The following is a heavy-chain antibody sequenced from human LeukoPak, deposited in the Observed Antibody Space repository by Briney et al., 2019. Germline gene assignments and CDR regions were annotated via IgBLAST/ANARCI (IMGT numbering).Heavy chain of an antibody. V-gene: IGHV1-2*02. CDR2: INPNSGGT. D-gene: IGHD4-11*01. J-gene: IGHJ6*03. CDR3: ARGTTVTTHYYYYYMDV. CDR1: GYTFTGYY. Sequence: ASVKVSCKASGYTFTGYYMHWVRQAPGQGLEWMGWINPNSGGTNYAQKFQGRVTMTRDTSISTAYMELSRLRSDDTVVYYCARGTTVTTHYYYYYMDVWGKGTTVTVSS.